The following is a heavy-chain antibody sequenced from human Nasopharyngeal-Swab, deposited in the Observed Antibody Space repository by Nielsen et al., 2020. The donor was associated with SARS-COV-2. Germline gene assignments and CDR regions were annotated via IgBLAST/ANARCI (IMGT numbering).Heavy chain of an antibody. J-gene: IGHJ3*02. V-gene: IGHV1-2*02. Sequence: ASVKVSCKASGYTFTGYYIHWVRQAPGQGPEWMGWINPHSGATNYAQKFQGRVTLTRDTSISTASMELSRLRSDDTAVYYCARGTSYDYDAFDIWGQGTTVTVSS. CDR1: GYTFTGYY. D-gene: IGHD3-3*01. CDR2: INPHSGAT. CDR3: ARGTSYDYDAFDI.